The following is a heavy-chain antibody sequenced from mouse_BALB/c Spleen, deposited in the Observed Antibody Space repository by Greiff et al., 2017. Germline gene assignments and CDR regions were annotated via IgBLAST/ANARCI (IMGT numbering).Heavy chain of an antibody. CDR3: ARDGNYVRYAMDD. D-gene: IGHD2-1*01. CDR2: IWSGGST. J-gene: IGHJ4*01. CDR1: GFSLTSYG. V-gene: IGHV2-4-1*01. Sequence: QVQLKESGPGLVQPSQSLSITCTVSGFSLTSYGVHWVRQSPGKGLEWLGVIWSGGSTDYNAALKSRLSISKDNSKSQVFLKMKSLQTDDTARYYCARDGNYVRYAMDDWGQGTSVTVPS.